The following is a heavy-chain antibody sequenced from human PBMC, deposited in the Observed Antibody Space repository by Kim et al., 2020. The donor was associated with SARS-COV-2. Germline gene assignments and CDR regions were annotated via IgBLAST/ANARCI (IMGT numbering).Heavy chain of an antibody. CDR2: ISTNGDST. V-gene: IGHV3-23*01. CDR3: PRGYLYFDF. CDR1: GFTFRTYA. J-gene: IGHJ4*02. Sequence: GGSLRLSCVASGFTFRTYAMNWVRQAPGKGLEWVSAISTNGDSTNYADSVKGRFTISRDNSQNTLFLHMNSLRAEDTAVYYCPRGYLYFDFRGQGNLVTVSS. D-gene: IGHD5-12*01.